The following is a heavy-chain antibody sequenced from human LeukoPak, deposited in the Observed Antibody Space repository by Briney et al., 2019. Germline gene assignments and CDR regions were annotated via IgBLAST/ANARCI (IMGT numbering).Heavy chain of an antibody. CDR1: GFTSSDYY. CDR2: TRDKAKSYTT. CDR3: ARGGSGVYSAYQYGMDV. D-gene: IGHD3-22*01. V-gene: IGHV3-72*01. J-gene: IGHJ6*02. Sequence: GGSPRLSCAASGFTSSDYYMDWVRQAPGKGLEWVGRTRDKAKSYTTEYAASVKGRFTVSRDDSKSSLYLQMNSLKTEGTAVYSCARGGSGVYSAYQYGMDVWGQGTTVTVSS.